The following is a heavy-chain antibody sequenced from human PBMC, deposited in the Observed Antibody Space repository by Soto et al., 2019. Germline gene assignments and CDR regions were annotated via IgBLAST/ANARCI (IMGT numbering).Heavy chain of an antibody. CDR1: GGSVSSDNYY. J-gene: IGHJ4*02. D-gene: IGHD2-2*01. V-gene: IGHV4-61*01. Sequence: QVQLQESGPGLVKPSETLSLTCTVSGGSVSSDNYYWSWIQQPPGKGLEWIGYMHYSGNTNYNPSLKSRITISVDTSKNQFALKLISVTAAYTAVYYCASLDTSTSQATYSGQGTLVTASS. CDR2: MHYSGNT. CDR3: ASLDTSTSQATY.